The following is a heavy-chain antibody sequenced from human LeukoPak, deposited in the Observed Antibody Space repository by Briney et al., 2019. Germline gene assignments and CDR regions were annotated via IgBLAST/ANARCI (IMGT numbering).Heavy chain of an antibody. J-gene: IGHJ5*02. CDR2: IYYSGST. CDR3: ARGPGSANYFHP. CDR1: GGSISSYY. Sequence: SETLSLTCTVSGGSISSYYWSWIRQPPGKGLEWIGYIYYSGSTNYNPSLKSRVTISVDTSKNQFSLKLISVTAADTAVYYCARGPGSANYFHPWGQGTLVTVPS. D-gene: IGHD1-7*01. V-gene: IGHV4-59*01.